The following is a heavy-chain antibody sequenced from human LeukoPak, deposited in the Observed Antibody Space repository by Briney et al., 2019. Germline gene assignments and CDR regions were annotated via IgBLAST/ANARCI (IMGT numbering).Heavy chain of an antibody. CDR2: IYYSGST. CDR3: ARCSYGYYFDW. CDR1: GGSISTYY. Sequence: SETLSLTCTVSGGSISTYYWSWIRQAPGRGLDWIGYIYYSGSTNYNPSLKSRVTISVDTSKNQFSLKLRSVTAADTAVYYCARCSYGYYFDWWGQGILVTVSS. V-gene: IGHV4-59*01. D-gene: IGHD3-10*01. J-gene: IGHJ4*02.